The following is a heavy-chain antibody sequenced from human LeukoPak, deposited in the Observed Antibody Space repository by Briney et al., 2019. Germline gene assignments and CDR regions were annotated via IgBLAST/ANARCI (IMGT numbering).Heavy chain of an antibody. CDR2: INPNSGGT. CDR3: ARDLRLGKVVVVAATLPLGY. CDR1: GYTFTGYY. Sequence: ASVKVSCKASGYTFTGYYMHWVRQAPGQGLEWMGRINPNSGGTNYAQKFQGRVTMPRDTSISTAYMELSRLRSDDTAVYYCARDLRLGKVVVVAATLPLGYWGQGTLVTVSS. V-gene: IGHV1-2*06. J-gene: IGHJ4*02. D-gene: IGHD2-15*01.